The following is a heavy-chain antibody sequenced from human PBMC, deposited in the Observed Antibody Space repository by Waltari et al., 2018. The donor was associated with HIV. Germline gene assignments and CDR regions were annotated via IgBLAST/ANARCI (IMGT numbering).Heavy chain of an antibody. CDR3: AKDQASSNWGYLYYGMDV. Sequence: QVQLVQSGAEVKKPGASVKVSCKASGYTFTGYYIPWVRQAPGQGLEWMGWINPNRGVTKYARKFQGRVTMTRETSIRAAYMELSKLRSDDTAVFYCAKDQASSNWGYLYYGMDVWGQGTTVTVSS. CDR2: INPNRGVT. D-gene: IGHD6-13*01. V-gene: IGHV1-2*02. J-gene: IGHJ6*02. CDR1: GYTFTGYY.